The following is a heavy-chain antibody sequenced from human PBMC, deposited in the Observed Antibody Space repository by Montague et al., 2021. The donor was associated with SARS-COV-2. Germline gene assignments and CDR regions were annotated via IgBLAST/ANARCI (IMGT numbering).Heavy chain of an antibody. J-gene: IGHJ6*02. CDR1: GDSVASNSAV. CDR2: TYYRSKWYN. V-gene: IGHV6-1*01. D-gene: IGHD3-10*01. CDR3: ARGLWFGELLSLYYYYGMDV. Sequence: CAISGDSVASNSAVWNSIRQSPSRGLEWVGGTYYRSKWYNDYAVSVKSRITINPDTSKNQFSLQLNSVTPEDTAVYYCARGLWFGELLSLYYYYGMDVWGQGTTVTVSS.